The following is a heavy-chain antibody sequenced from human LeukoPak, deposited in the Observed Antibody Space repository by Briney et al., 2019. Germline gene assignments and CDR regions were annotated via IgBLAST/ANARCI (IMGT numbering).Heavy chain of an antibody. J-gene: IGHJ4*02. D-gene: IGHD6-19*01. V-gene: IGHV1-2*02. CDR1: GYTFTGYY. Sequence: GASVKVSCKASGYTFTGYYMHWVRQAPGQGLEWMGWINPNSGGTNYAQKFQGRVTMTRDTSISTAYMELSRLRSDDTAAYYCGRAREWLATYSFDHWGQGTLVTVSS. CDR3: GRAREWLATYSFDH. CDR2: INPNSGGT.